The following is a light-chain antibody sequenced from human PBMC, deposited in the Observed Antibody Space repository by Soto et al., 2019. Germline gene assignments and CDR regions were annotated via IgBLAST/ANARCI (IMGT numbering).Light chain of an antibody. CDR1: QSISSY. Sequence: EIVLTQSPATLSLSPGERATLSCGASQSISSYLAWYQQKPGLAPRLLIYDASSRATGIPDRFSGSGSGTDFTLTISRLAPEDFAVYYCQQYGGSLTFGPGTQVDIK. CDR3: QQYGGSLT. V-gene: IGKV3D-20*01. CDR2: DAS. J-gene: IGKJ3*01.